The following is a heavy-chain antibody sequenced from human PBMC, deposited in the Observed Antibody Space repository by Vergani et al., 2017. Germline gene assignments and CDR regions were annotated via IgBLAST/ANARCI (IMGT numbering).Heavy chain of an antibody. D-gene: IGHD2-21*01. CDR1: GFTFFTYA. CDR2: ISRSGGST. V-gene: IGHV3-23*04. Sequence: EVQLVESGGVLVQPGGSLRLSCAASGFTFFTYAMSWVRQAPGKGLEWVSAISRSGGSTYYADSVKGRFTISRDNSKNTLNLQMNSLRAEDTAVYYCAKPYCGGDCYRSEYFQHWGQGTLVTVSS. CDR3: AKPYCGGDCYRSEYFQH. J-gene: IGHJ1*01.